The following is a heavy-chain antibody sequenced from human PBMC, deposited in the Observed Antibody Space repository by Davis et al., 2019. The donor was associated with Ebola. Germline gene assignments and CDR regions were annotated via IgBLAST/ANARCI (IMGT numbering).Heavy chain of an antibody. Sequence: ASVKVSCKASGYTFTTYGITWVRQAPGQGLEWMGWISAYNGNTNYAQKLQGRVTMTTDTSTSTAYMELRSLRSDDTAVYYCARVSATVTTLDYWGQGTLVTVSS. CDR2: ISAYNGNT. CDR3: ARVSATVTTLDY. D-gene: IGHD4-17*01. V-gene: IGHV1-18*01. J-gene: IGHJ4*02. CDR1: GYTFTTYG.